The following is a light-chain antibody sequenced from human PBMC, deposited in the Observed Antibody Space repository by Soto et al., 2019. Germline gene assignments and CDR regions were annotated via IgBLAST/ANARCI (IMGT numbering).Light chain of an antibody. V-gene: IGLV2-23*01. CDR3: CSYAGSSTLYV. CDR2: EGS. Sequence: QSVLTQPASVSGSPGQSSTISCTGTSSDVGSYNLVSWYQQHPGKAPKLMIYEGSKRPSGVSNRFSGSKSGNTPSLTISGLQAEDEADYYCCSYAGSSTLYVFGTGTKLTVL. J-gene: IGLJ1*01. CDR1: SSDVGSYNL.